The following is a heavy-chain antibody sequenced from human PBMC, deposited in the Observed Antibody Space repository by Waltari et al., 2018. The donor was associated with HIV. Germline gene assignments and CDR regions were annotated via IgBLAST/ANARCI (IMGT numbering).Heavy chain of an antibody. CDR3: AALAGAEWDLVADS. CDR2: IFPGDSDT. CDR1: DHNYW. V-gene: IGHV5-51*01. J-gene: IGHJ5*01. D-gene: IGHD6-19*01. Sequence: EVRLVQSGGEVKKPGESLRISCQSSDHNYWIGWVRQMPGKGLQWMGFIFPGDSDTRYSPSFQGQVTISADRSISTAYMQGRSLKASDTAMYYCAALAGAEWDLVADSWGQGTLLTVSS.